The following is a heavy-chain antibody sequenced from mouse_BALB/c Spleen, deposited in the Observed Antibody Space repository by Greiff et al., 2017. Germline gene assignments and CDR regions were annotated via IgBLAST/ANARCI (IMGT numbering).Heavy chain of an antibody. Sequence: VQLVESGPGLVQPSQSLSITCTVSGFSLTSYGVHWVRQSPGKGLEWLGVIWSGGSTDYNAAFISRLSISKDNSKSQVFFKMNSLQADDTAIYYCARSWTYGNYVDYAMDYWGQGTSVTVSS. CDR1: GFSLTSYG. CDR2: IWSGGST. D-gene: IGHD2-1*01. J-gene: IGHJ4*01. V-gene: IGHV2-4-1*01. CDR3: ARSWTYGNYVDYAMDY.